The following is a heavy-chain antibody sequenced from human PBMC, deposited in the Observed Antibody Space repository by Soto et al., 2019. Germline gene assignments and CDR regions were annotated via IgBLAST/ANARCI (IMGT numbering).Heavy chain of an antibody. CDR2: ISAYNGNT. CDR1: GYTFTSYG. J-gene: IGHJ6*02. CDR3: ARQTLTWIQLKYGMDV. Sequence: ASVKVSCKASGYTFTSYGISWVRQAPGQGLEWMGWISAYNGNTNYAQKLQGRVTMTTDTSTSTAYMELRSLRSDDTAVYYCARQTLTWIQLKYGMDVWGQGTTVTVSS. D-gene: IGHD5-18*01. V-gene: IGHV1-18*01.